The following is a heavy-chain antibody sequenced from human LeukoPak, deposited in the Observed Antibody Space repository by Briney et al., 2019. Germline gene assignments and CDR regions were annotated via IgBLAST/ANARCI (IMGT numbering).Heavy chain of an antibody. CDR2: IFDAGST. CDR3: ARNYYYGSATYYYFDY. J-gene: IGHJ4*02. CDR1: GGPISGSN. D-gene: IGHD3-10*01. V-gene: IGHV4-59*01. Sequence: NPSETLTLTCTVTGGPISGSNWSWFRQTPGKGLEWIGYIFDAGSTNYNPSLKSRVTMSVDTSKKQFSLRLSSVTAADTAVYYCARNYYYGSATYYYFDYWGQGTLVTVSS.